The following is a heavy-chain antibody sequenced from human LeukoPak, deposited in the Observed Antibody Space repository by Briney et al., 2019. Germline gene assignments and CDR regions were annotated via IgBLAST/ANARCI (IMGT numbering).Heavy chain of an antibody. D-gene: IGHD6-19*01. CDR1: GGSISSSGYY. V-gene: IGHV4-39*01. J-gene: IGHJ4*02. Sequence: PSETLSLTCTVSGGSISSSGYYWGWIRQPPGKGLEWIGSIYYSGSTYYNPSLKSRVTISVDTSKNQFSLKLSSVTAADTAVYYCARLGSSGWSVRGDYWGQGTLVTVSS. CDR3: ARLGSSGWSVRGDY. CDR2: IYYSGST.